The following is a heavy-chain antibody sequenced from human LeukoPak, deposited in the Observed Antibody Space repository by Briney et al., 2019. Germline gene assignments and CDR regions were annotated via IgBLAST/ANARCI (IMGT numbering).Heavy chain of an antibody. Sequence: GGSLRLSCAASELTVGSNYMSWVRQAPGKGLEWVSAISGSGGSTYYADSVKGRFTISRDNSKNTLYLQMNSLRAEDTAVYYCAKDLIRQIPASVVVPAAQYYYYYGMDVWGQGTTVTVSS. V-gene: IGHV3-23*01. CDR2: ISGSGGST. CDR1: ELTVGSNY. J-gene: IGHJ6*02. CDR3: AKDLIRQIPASVVVPAAQYYYYYGMDV. D-gene: IGHD2-2*01.